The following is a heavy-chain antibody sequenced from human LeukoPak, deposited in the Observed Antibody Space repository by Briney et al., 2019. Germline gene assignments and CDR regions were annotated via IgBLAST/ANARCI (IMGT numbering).Heavy chain of an antibody. D-gene: IGHD1-26*01. V-gene: IGHV3-7*01. CDR3: ATESGNYYVFDS. CDR1: GFTFSSYW. CDR2: IKQDGSET. J-gene: IGHJ4*02. Sequence: GGSLRLSCAASGFTFSSYWMSWVRQAPGKGLEWVATIKQDGSETYYVDSVKGRFTISRDNAKNSLYLQMNSLRAEDTAVYYCATESGNYYVFDSWGQGTLVTVSS.